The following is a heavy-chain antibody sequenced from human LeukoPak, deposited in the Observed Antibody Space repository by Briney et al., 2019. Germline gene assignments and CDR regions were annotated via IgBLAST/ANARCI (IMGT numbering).Heavy chain of an antibody. V-gene: IGHV4-59*08. CDR2: IYYTGRT. CDR3: ARYDFWSGWTVGINAFDI. CDR1: GGPISVDY. Sequence: SETLSLTCIVSGGPISVDYWNWIRQAPGKGLEWIGYIYYTGRTKYNPSLASRLTISIDTSKSQFSLRLTSVTAADTAVYYCARYDFWSGWTVGINAFDIWGQGTMVTVSS. J-gene: IGHJ3*02. D-gene: IGHD3-3*01.